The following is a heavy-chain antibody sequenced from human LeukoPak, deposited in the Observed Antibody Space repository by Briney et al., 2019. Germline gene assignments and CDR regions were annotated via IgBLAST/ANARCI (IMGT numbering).Heavy chain of an antibody. V-gene: IGHV3-23*01. CDR2: ISNNGGTA. Sequence: PGGSLRLSCVASGFTFNSYAMSWVRQAPGKGLEWVSGISNNGGTADYADSVKGRFTISRDNSKNTLYLQMNSLRAEDTALYYCAKGRYNYDYWGQGTLVTVSS. CDR3: AKGRYNYDY. D-gene: IGHD5-18*01. J-gene: IGHJ4*02. CDR1: GFTFNSYA.